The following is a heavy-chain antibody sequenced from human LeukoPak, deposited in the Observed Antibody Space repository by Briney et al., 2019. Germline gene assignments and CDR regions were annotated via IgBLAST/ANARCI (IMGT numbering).Heavy chain of an antibody. V-gene: IGHV3-21*01. Sequence: GGSLRLSCAASGFTFSNYNINWVRQAPGKGLEGVSSISGSSSFISYADSVKGRFTISRDNAKNSLYLQMNSLRAEDTAVYYCARDGLQAYYDSSGFLDYWGQGTLVTVPS. D-gene: IGHD3-22*01. CDR1: GFTFSNYN. J-gene: IGHJ4*02. CDR3: ARDGLQAYYDSSGFLDY. CDR2: ISGSSSFI.